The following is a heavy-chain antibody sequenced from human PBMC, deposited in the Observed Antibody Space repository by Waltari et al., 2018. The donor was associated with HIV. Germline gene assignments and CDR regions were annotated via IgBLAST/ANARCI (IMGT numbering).Heavy chain of an antibody. CDR2: ISGSGGST. D-gene: IGHD2-2*01. V-gene: IGHV3-23*01. Sequence: EVQLLESGGGLVQPGGSLRLSCAASGFTFSSYAMSWVRQAPGKGLEWVSAISGSGGSTYYADSVKGRFTISRDNSKNTLYLQMNSLRAEDTAVYYCATGRASCSSTSCYPTDYWGQGTLVTVSS. CDR3: ATGRASCSSTSCYPTDY. CDR1: GFTFSSYA. J-gene: IGHJ4*02.